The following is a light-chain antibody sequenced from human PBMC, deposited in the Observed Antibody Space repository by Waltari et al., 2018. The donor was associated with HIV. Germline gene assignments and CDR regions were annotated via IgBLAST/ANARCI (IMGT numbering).Light chain of an antibody. V-gene: IGLV1-40*01. J-gene: IGLJ3*02. Sequence: QSVLTQPPSVSGAPGQRVIISCTGSSSKLLIYGNTVRPSGVPDRFSGSKSGSSASLAITGLQAEDEASYDGQSYDRSLSAWVFGGGTKLTVL. CDR3: QSYDRSLSAWV. CDR1: SS. CDR2: GNT.